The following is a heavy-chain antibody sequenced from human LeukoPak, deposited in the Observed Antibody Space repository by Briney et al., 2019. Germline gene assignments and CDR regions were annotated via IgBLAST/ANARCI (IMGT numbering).Heavy chain of an antibody. Sequence: PSETLSLTCAVSGDSISSYHWSWIRQPAGKGLEWIGRIYNSGRTNYNPSLKSRVTMSLDTSKNQFSLKLSSVTAADTAVYYCARDSTETATLLLGFGKYYYYNMDVWGKGTTVTVSS. CDR3: ARDSTETATLLLGFGKYYYYNMDV. V-gene: IGHV4-4*07. CDR1: GDSISSYH. J-gene: IGHJ6*03. CDR2: IYNSGRT. D-gene: IGHD5-24*01.